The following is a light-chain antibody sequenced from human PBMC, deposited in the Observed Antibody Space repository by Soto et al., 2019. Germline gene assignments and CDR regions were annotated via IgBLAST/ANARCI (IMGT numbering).Light chain of an antibody. CDR3: QTWGTGFQV. V-gene: IGLV4-69*01. CDR1: SGHSSYA. Sequence: SASLGASVKLTCTLSSGHSSYAIAWRQKQPEKGPRYLMDLNNDGSHTKGDGIPDRFSGSSSGAERYLIISSLQSEDEADYYCQTWGTGFQVFGGGTKLTVL. CDR2: LNNDGSH. J-gene: IGLJ2*01.